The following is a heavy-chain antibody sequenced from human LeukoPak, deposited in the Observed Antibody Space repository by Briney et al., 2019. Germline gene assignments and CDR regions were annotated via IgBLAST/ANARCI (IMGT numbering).Heavy chain of an antibody. J-gene: IGHJ4*02. CDR2: ISSSSSYI. Sequence: GGSLRLSCAASGFTFSSYTMNWVRQAPGKGLEWISSISSSSSYIYYAESVKGRFTMSRDNAKNSLYLQMNSLRAEDTAVYYCARATTYDILTGYFDYWGQGTLVTVSS. V-gene: IGHV3-21*01. D-gene: IGHD3-9*01. CDR1: GFTFSSYT. CDR3: ARATTYDILTGYFDY.